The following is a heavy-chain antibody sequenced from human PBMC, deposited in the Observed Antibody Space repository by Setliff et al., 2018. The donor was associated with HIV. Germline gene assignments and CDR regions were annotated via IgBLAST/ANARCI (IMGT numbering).Heavy chain of an antibody. D-gene: IGHD3-22*01. CDR1: GGSINSSSYY. CDR2: IYYSGST. CDR3: ARGRSYYDNSGAALYYFYYMDV. Sequence: SETLSLTCIVSGGSINSSSYYWAWIRQPPGKGLEWIGSIYYSGSTYYNSSLKSRGTISVDTSKNQFSLKLSSVTAADTAVYYCARGRSYYDNSGAALYYFYYMDVWGKGTTVTVSS. J-gene: IGHJ6*03. V-gene: IGHV4-39*01.